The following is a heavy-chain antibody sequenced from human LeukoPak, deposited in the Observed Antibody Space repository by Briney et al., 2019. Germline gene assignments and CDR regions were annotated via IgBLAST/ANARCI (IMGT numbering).Heavy chain of an antibody. Sequence: ETLSLTCTVSGGSISTYYWGWIRQPPGKGLEWVSFISSSSSYIYYADSVQGRFTISRDNAKNSLYLQLNSLRAEDTAVYYCARDLGYSSSPGYFDYWGQGTLVTVSS. D-gene: IGHD6-6*01. J-gene: IGHJ4*02. CDR2: ISSSSSYI. CDR3: ARDLGYSSSPGYFDY. V-gene: IGHV3-21*01. CDR1: GGSISTYY.